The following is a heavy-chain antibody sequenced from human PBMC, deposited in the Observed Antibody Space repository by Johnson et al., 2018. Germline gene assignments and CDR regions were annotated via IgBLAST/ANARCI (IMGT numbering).Heavy chain of an antibody. CDR3: ANTHVEMATIGGAFDI. CDR1: GFTFSSYG. Sequence: QVQLQESGGGVVQPGRSLRLSCADSGFTFSSYGMHWVRQAPGKGLEWVAVISYDGSNKYYADSVKGRFTISRDNSKNTMALKMNRLRAEDSAVYYCANTHVEMATIGGAFDIWGQGTMVTVSS. D-gene: IGHD5-24*01. CDR2: ISYDGSNK. J-gene: IGHJ3*02. V-gene: IGHV3-30*18.